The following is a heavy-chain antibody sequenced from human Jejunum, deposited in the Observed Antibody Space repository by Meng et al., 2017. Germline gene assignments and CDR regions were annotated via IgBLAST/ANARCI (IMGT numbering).Heavy chain of an antibody. D-gene: IGHD4-23*01. CDR1: GVSISSGTSY. J-gene: IGHJ4*02. CDR3: ATNYGGHSMDY. Sequence: LRLSCTVSGVSISSGTSYWGWIRQPTGKGLEWIGRVFPSGHTTHNPALTSRVTISLDTSKNQFSLKLSSVTAADTAVYYCATNYGGHSMDYWGRGTLVTVSS. CDR2: VFPSGHT. V-gene: IGHV4-61*02.